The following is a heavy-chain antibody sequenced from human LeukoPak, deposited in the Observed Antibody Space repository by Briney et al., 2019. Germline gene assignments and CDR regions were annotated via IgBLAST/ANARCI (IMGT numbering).Heavy chain of an antibody. Sequence: SQTLSLTCAVFGGSFSGYYWSWIRQPLGKGLEWIAEINNSGGTNYNPSLKSRVTISVDTSKNQFSLKLSSVTAADTAVYYCARGAAAAGDYWGQGTLVTVSS. J-gene: IGHJ4*02. CDR2: INNSGGT. CDR1: GGSFSGYY. CDR3: ARGAAAAGDY. D-gene: IGHD6-13*01. V-gene: IGHV4-34*01.